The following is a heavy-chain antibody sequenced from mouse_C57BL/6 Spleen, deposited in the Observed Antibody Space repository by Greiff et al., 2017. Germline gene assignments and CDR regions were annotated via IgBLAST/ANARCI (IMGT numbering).Heavy chain of an antibody. CDR1: GYTFPSYW. CDR3: ASRGILRQGYDDV. V-gene: IGHV1-50*01. D-gene: IGHD1-1*01. CDR2: IDPSDSYP. Sequence: VQLQQPGAELVKPGASVKLSCKASGYTFPSYWMQWVKQRPGQGLEWIGEIDPSDSYPNYHQKFKGKATLTVDTSSSTAYMQLHSLTSEDSAVYDGASRGILRQGYDDVWGTGTTGTVSS. J-gene: IGHJ1*03.